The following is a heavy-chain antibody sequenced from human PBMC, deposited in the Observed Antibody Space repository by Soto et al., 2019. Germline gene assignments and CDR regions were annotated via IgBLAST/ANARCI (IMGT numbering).Heavy chain of an antibody. CDR2: IYWDDDK. CDR3: AHMSAGILS. V-gene: IGHV2-5*02. CDR1: GFSLSTGGVG. D-gene: IGHD3-10*01. J-gene: IGHJ5*02. Sequence: QITLKESGPTLVKPTQTLTLTCTFSGFSLSTGGVGVGWIRQPPGKALEWLALIYWDDDKRYSPSLKSRLTITKDPSKNQVVLTMTNMDPVDTARYYRAHMSAGILSWGQGTLVTVSS.